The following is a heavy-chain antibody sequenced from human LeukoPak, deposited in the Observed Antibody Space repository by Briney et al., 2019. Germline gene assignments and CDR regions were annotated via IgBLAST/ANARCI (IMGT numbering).Heavy chain of an antibody. D-gene: IGHD5-12*01. CDR1: GCTFDTYW. J-gene: IGHJ4*02. CDR2: IKYDGSEK. V-gene: IGHV3-7*01. CDR3: ARVRYSGYDYFDY. Sequence: GGSLRLSCAASGCTFDTYWMSWVRQAPGKGLEWVANIKYDGSEKYYVDSMKDRFTISRDNGMESLYLQMNSLRAEDTAVYYCARVRYSGYDYFDYWGQGTLVTVSS.